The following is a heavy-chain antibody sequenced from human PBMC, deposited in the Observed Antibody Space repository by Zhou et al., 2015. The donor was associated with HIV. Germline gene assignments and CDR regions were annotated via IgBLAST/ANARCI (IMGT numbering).Heavy chain of an antibody. J-gene: IGHJ4*02. D-gene: IGHD3-16*01. CDR1: GGTLRRYV. CDR2: ITPLFGTS. CDR3: ASLGGPSDY. Sequence: QVQLVQSGAEVKKPGSSVKVSCKASGGTLRRYVISWVRQAPGQGLEWMGGITPLFGTSNYAQRFQGRVTITADESTSTVYMELTNLRSEDRAVYYYASLGGPSDYWGQGTLVTVSS. V-gene: IGHV1-69*01.